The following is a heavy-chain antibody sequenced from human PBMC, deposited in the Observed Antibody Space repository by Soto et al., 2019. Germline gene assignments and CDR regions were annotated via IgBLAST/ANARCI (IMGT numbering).Heavy chain of an antibody. Sequence: PGGSLRLSCAASGFTCSSYSMNWVRQAPGKGLEWVSYISSSSSTIYYADSVKGRFTIYRDNAKSSRYLQMNSLRDEDTAVYYCARRLESFDYWGQGTLVTVFS. CDR1: GFTCSSYS. V-gene: IGHV3-48*02. J-gene: IGHJ4*02. CDR2: ISSSSSTI. CDR3: ARRLESFDY.